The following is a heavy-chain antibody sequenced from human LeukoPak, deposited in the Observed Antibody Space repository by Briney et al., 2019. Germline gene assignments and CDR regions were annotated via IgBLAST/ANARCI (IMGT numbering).Heavy chain of an antibody. D-gene: IGHD6-19*01. CDR3: ASAVADTRNAFDI. Sequence: PGGSLRLSCAASGFTFSSYWIHWVRQPHGKGLVWVSRIRGDGSNTNYADSVKGRFTISRDNAKNTLYLQMDSLRAEDTAVYYCASAVADTRNAFDIWGRGTTVTVSS. CDR1: GFTFSSYW. CDR2: IRGDGSNT. V-gene: IGHV3-74*01. J-gene: IGHJ3*02.